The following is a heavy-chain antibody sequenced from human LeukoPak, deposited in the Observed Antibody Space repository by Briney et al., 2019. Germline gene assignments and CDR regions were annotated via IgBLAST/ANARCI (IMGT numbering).Heavy chain of an antibody. Sequence: HSGGSLRLSCAASGFTFSSYAMHWVRQAPGKGLVWFSRINGDGITTTYADSVKGRFTVSRDNAENTLYLQMNSLRAEDAAVYYCARDTWWDKPGDFDYWGQGTLVTVSS. CDR2: INGDGITT. CDR1: GFTFSSYA. CDR3: ARDTWWDKPGDFDY. J-gene: IGHJ4*02. D-gene: IGHD1-26*01. V-gene: IGHV3-74*01.